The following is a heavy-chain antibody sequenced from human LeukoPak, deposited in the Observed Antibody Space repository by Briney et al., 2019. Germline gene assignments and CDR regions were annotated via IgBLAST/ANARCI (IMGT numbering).Heavy chain of an antibody. CDR1: GGSISSYY. CDR3: ARGSSVLPRDTFDY. J-gene: IGHJ4*02. V-gene: IGHV4-59*01. CDR2: IYYSGST. D-gene: IGHD5/OR15-5a*01. Sequence: SETLSLTCTVSGGSISSYYWSWLRQPPGKGLEWIGYIYYSGSTNYNPSLKSRVTISVDTSKNQLSLKLSSVTAADTAVYYCARGSSVLPRDTFDYWGQGTLVTVSS.